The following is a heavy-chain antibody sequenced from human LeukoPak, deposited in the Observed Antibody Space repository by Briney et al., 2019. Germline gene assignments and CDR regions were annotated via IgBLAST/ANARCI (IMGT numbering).Heavy chain of an antibody. D-gene: IGHD2-15*01. CDR2: ISGSGTII. CDR3: ARDWPTPRARIDY. J-gene: IGHJ4*02. Sequence: GGSLRLSCAASGFTFSSYEINWVRQAPGKGLEWVAYISGSGTIIFYADSVKGRFTVSRDNARNSVYLQMNSLRGEDTAVYYCARDWPTPRARIDYWGQGTLVTVSS. CDR1: GFTFSSYE. V-gene: IGHV3-48*03.